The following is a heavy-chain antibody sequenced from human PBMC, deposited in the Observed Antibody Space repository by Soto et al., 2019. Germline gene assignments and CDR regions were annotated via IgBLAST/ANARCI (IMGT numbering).Heavy chain of an antibody. J-gene: IGHJ5*02. Sequence: GASVKVSCKASGYTFGNNDIRWVRQATGQGLEWMGWMNPNSGNTGYAQKFQGRVSMTRNTSITTAYLELSSLRSDDTAIYYCARMATSGTLNWFDPWGQGTRVTVSS. CDR1: GYTFGNND. V-gene: IGHV1-8*01. CDR2: MNPNSGNT. CDR3: ARMATSGTLNWFDP.